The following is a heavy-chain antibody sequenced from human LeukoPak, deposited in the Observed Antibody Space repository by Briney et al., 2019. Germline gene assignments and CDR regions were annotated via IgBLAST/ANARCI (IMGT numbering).Heavy chain of an antibody. Sequence: GGSLRLSCAASGFTFNTYTMNWVRQAPGRGLEWVSYISSSGSTIYYADSVKGRFTISRDNAKNSLYLQMNSLRAEDTAVYYCARSPPLWNGDAFDIWGQGTMVTVSS. CDR2: ISSSGSTI. CDR3: ARSPPLWNGDAFDI. D-gene: IGHD1-1*01. V-gene: IGHV3-48*04. CDR1: GFTFNTYT. J-gene: IGHJ3*02.